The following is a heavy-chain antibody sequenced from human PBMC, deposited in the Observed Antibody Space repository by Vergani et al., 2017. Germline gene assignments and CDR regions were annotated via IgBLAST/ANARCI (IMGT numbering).Heavy chain of an antibody. CDR3: ANISVVAWWAFDV. Sequence: EAQLLESGGGLVQPGGSLRLSCVASGFPFRSNGMSWVRQTPGKGPEWVSGISRGGDYTDYSNSVKGRFSVSRDNSKNTLYLQINSLRAEDTAVYFCANISVVAWWAFDVWGRGTMVTVSS. CDR2: ISRGGDYT. J-gene: IGHJ3*01. D-gene: IGHD2-15*01. CDR1: GFPFRSNG. V-gene: IGHV3-23*01.